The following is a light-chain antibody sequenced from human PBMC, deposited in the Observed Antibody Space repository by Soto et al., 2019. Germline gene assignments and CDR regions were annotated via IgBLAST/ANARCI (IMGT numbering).Light chain of an antibody. J-gene: IGKJ5*01. Sequence: EIVLTQSPGTLSLSPGERATLSCRASQSVSSSYLAWYQQKPGQAPRLLIYGASSRATGIPDRLSGSGSGTAFALTISRREPEDFAVYYCQQYGSSPRITFGQGTRLEIK. V-gene: IGKV3-20*01. CDR2: GAS. CDR1: QSVSSSY. CDR3: QQYGSSPRIT.